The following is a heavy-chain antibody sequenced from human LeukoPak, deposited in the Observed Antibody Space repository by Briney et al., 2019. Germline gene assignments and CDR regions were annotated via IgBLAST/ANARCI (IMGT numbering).Heavy chain of an antibody. CDR1: GGSISSYY. J-gene: IGHJ2*01. CDR2: IYYSGST. Sequence: SETLSLTRTVSGGSISSYYWSWIRQPPGKGLEWIGYIYYSGSTNYNPSLKSRVTISVDTSKNQFSLKLSSVTAADTAVYYCARHPSYYYDSSGLGWYFDLWGRGTLVTVSS. V-gene: IGHV4-59*08. CDR3: ARHPSYYYDSSGLGWYFDL. D-gene: IGHD3-22*01.